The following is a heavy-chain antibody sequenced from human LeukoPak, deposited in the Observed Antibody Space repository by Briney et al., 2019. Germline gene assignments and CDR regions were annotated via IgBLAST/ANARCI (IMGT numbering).Heavy chain of an antibody. D-gene: IGHD3-10*01. CDR2: IYYSGST. Sequence: SETLSLTCTVSGGSISSYYWSWIRQPPGKGLEWIGSIYYSGSTYYNPSLKSRVTISVDTSKNQFSLKLSSVTAADTAVYYCARGLDLYYYYFDYWGQGTLVTVSS. V-gene: IGHV4-59*01. CDR3: ARGLDLYYYYFDY. CDR1: GGSISSYY. J-gene: IGHJ4*02.